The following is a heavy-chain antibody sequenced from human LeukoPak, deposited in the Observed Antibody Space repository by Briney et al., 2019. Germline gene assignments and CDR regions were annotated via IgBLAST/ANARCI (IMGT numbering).Heavy chain of an antibody. J-gene: IGHJ3*02. CDR2: IYSGATT. Sequence: GGSLRLSCAASGFTFSSYAMSWVRQAPGKGLGWVSVIYSGATTYYADSVKGRFTISRDNSKNTLYLQMNSLRAEDTAVYYCARGIVGATPAFDIWGQGTMVTVSS. V-gene: IGHV3-66*01. D-gene: IGHD1-26*01. CDR3: ARGIVGATPAFDI. CDR1: GFTFSSYA.